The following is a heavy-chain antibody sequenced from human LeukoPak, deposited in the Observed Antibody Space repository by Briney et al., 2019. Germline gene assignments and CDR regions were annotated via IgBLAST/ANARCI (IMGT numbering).Heavy chain of an antibody. CDR3: AKDIRSQWLVGSFDY. Sequence: SGGSLRLSCAASGFTVSSNHMSWVRQAPGKGLEWVSVIYSGGSTYYADSVKGRFTISRDNAKNSLYLQMNSLRAEDTALYYCAKDIRSQWLVGSFDYWGQGTLVTVSS. V-gene: IGHV3-53*05. D-gene: IGHD6-19*01. CDR1: GFTVSSNH. J-gene: IGHJ4*02. CDR2: IYSGGST.